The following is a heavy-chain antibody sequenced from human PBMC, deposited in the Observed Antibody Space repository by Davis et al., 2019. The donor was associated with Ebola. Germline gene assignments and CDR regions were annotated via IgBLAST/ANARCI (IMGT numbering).Heavy chain of an antibody. CDR3: ARDKVGSGSDY. Sequence: GESLKISCAASGFTFSSYSMNWVRQAPGKGLEWVSSISSSSSYIYYADSVKGRFTISRDNAKNSLYLQMNSLRAEDTAVYYCARDKVGSGSDYWGQGTLVTVSS. J-gene: IGHJ4*02. D-gene: IGHD6-19*01. CDR1: GFTFSSYS. CDR2: ISSSSSYI. V-gene: IGHV3-21*01.